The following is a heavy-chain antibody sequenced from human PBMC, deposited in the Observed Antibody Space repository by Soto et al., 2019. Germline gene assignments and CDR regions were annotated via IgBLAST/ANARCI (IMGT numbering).Heavy chain of an antibody. J-gene: IGHJ4*02. CDR1: GGSISSGGYS. Sequence: QLQLQESGSGLVKPSQTLSLTCAVSGGSISSGGYSWSWIRQPPGKGLEWIGYIHHSGSTYYNPSLTSRVTISVASSKTQFSLKLSSVTAADTAVYYCARAGGLGAVAVDYWGQGTLVTVSS. CDR3: ARAGGLGAVAVDY. D-gene: IGHD6-19*01. CDR2: IHHSGST. V-gene: IGHV4-30-2*01.